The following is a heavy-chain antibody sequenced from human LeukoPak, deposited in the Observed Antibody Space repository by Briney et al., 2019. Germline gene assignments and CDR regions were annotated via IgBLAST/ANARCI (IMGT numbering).Heavy chain of an antibody. J-gene: IGHJ5*02. CDR1: GGSFSGYY. CDR2: INHSGST. D-gene: IGHD3-10*01. V-gene: IGHV4-34*01. Sequence: PSETLSLTCAVYGGSFSGYYWSWIRQPPGKGLEWIGEINHSGSTNYNPSLKSRVTISVDTSKNQFSLKLSSVTAADTAVYYCARKARWFGGTGFDPWGQGTLVTVSS. CDR3: ARKARWFGGTGFDP.